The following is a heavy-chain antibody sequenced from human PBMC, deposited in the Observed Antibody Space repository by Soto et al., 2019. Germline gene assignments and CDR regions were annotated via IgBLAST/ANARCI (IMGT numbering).Heavy chain of an antibody. CDR1: GGTFSSYT. CDR3: ARVIPSTDYRGYYYYMDV. Sequence: QVQLVQSGAEVKKPGSSVKVSCKASGGTFSSYTISWVRQAPGQGLEWMGRIIPILGIANYAQKFQGRVTITADKSTSTAYMELSSLRSEDTAVYYCARVIPSTDYRGYYYYMDVWGKGTTVTVSS. V-gene: IGHV1-69*02. J-gene: IGHJ6*03. D-gene: IGHD4-4*01. CDR2: IIPILGIA.